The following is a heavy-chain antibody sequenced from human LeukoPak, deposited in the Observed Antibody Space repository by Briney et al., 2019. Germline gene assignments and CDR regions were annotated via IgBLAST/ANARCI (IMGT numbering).Heavy chain of an antibody. D-gene: IGHD1-26*01. CDR1: GGSFSGYY. CDR3: ASGSSQGFDL. J-gene: IGHJ2*01. Sequence: PSETLSLTCAVYGGSFSGYYWSWIRQPPGKGLEWIGEINHSGSTNYNPSLKSRVTISVDTSKNQFSLKLSSVTAADTAVYYCASGSSQGFDLWGRGTLVTVSS. V-gene: IGHV4-34*01. CDR2: INHSGST.